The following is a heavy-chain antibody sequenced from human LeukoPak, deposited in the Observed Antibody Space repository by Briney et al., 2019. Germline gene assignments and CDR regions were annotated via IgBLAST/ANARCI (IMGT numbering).Heavy chain of an antibody. CDR1: GYSFTSYW. CDR2: IYPGDSDT. V-gene: IGHV5-51*01. J-gene: IGHJ4*02. D-gene: IGHD2-15*01. Sequence: GESLKISWKGSGYSFTSYWIGWVRQMPGKGLEWMGMIYPGDSDTRYSPSFQGQVTISADKSINTAYLQWSSLTTSDTAMYYCARGVVVVADAYYFDYWGQGTLVTVSS. CDR3: ARGVVVVADAYYFDY.